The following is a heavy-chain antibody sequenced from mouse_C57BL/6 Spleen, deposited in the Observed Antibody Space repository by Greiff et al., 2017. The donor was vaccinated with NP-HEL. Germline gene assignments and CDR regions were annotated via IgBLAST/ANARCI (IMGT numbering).Heavy chain of an antibody. V-gene: IGHV1-7*01. CDR1: GYTFTSYW. Sequence: QVQLKQSGAELAKPGASVKLSCKASGYTFTSYWMHWVKQRPGQGLEWIGYINPSSGYTKYNQKFKDQATLTADKSSSTAYMQLSSLTYEDSAVYYCARSYYYGSSPSWYFDVWGTGTTVTVSS. CDR3: ARSYYYGSSPSWYFDV. J-gene: IGHJ1*03. CDR2: INPSSGYT. D-gene: IGHD1-1*01.